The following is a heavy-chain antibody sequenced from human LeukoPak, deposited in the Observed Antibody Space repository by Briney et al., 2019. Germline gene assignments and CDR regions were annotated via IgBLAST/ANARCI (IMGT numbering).Heavy chain of an antibody. Sequence: GGSLRLSCEASGFTFSSYGMNWVRQAPGKGLEWVSCISGSGGTTYYTDSVKGRFTISRDNSKNSLSLQVSSLRAEDTAVYYCAKTNGYYSDWGQGTLVTVSS. CDR2: ISGSGGTT. D-gene: IGHD3-22*01. CDR1: GFTFSSYG. J-gene: IGHJ4*02. CDR3: AKTNGYYSD. V-gene: IGHV3-23*01.